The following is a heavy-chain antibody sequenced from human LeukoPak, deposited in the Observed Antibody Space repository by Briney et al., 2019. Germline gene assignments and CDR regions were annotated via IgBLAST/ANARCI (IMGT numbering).Heavy chain of an antibody. CDR1: GGSISSSSYY. CDR2: FYYSGST. D-gene: IGHD2/OR15-2a*01. Sequence: PSETLSLTCTVSGGSISSSSYYWGWIRQPPGKGLEWIGSFYYSGSTYYNPSLKSRVTISVDTSKNQFSLKLSSVTAADTAVYYCASRRGSTSEYYWGQGTLVTVSS. V-gene: IGHV4-39*01. J-gene: IGHJ4*02. CDR3: ASRRGSTSEYY.